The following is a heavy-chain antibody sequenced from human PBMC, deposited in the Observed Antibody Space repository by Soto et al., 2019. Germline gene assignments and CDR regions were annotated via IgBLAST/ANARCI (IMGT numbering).Heavy chain of an antibody. D-gene: IGHD5-12*01. CDR2: INPSGGST. CDR1: GYTFTSYY. CDR3: ARDRDIVATIYYYYGMDV. V-gene: IGHV1-46*01. Sequence: ASVKVSCKASGYTFTSYYMHWVRQAPGRGLEWMGIINPSGGSTSYAQKFQGRVTMTRDTSTSTVYMELSSLRSEDTAVYYCARDRDIVATIYYYYGMDVWGKGXTVTVSS. J-gene: IGHJ6*04.